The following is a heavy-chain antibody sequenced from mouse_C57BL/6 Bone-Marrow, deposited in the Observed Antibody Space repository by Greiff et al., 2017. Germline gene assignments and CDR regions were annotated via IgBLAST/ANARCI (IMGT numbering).Heavy chain of an antibody. Sequence: EVQLQESGGGLVKPGGSLKLSCAASGFTFSSYAMSWVRQTPEKRLEWVATISDGGSYTYYPDNVKGRFTISRDNAKNNLDLQMSHLKSEDTAMYYCARGSYDDDEGFDYGGQGTALTVTS. J-gene: IGHJ2*01. V-gene: IGHV5-4*01. CDR2: ISDGGSYT. CDR3: ARGSYDDDEGFDY. D-gene: IGHD2-4*01. CDR1: GFTFSSYA.